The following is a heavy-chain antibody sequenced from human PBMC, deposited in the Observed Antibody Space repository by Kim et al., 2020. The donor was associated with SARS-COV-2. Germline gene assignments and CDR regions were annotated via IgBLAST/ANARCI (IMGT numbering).Heavy chain of an antibody. Sequence: ASVKVSCKASGFPFTSHYAHWVRQAPGQGLEWMALINPSGTSSAYAQRFQGRVTVTSDTSTNTDYMELSSLRSDDTAVYFCSRDNCMDDLSLLFDPWGQG. V-gene: IGHV1-46*01. J-gene: IGHJ5*02. CDR2: INPSGTSS. CDR3: SRDNCMDDLSLLFDP. CDR1: GFPFTSHY. D-gene: IGHD1-1*01.